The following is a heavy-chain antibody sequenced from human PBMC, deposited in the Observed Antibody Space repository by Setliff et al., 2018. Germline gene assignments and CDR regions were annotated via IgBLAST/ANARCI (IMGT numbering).Heavy chain of an antibody. CDR2: INPHGSEK. Sequence: GGSLRLSCTASGLSYSNYWVSWVRQAPGKGLEWLASINPHGSEKYYADSVKGRFTISRDNAKNSLSLQMNSLRVEDTAVYYCVRDVAGGSHATYFDYWGQGTLVTVSS. CDR1: GLSYSNYW. J-gene: IGHJ4*02. V-gene: IGHV3-7*01. D-gene: IGHD1-26*01. CDR3: VRDVAGGSHATYFDY.